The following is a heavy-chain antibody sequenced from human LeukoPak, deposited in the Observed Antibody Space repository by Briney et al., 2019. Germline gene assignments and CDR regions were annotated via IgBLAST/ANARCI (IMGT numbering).Heavy chain of an antibody. J-gene: IGHJ4*02. CDR3: ARDTVFRAAVGRALGY. CDR1: GYTFTGYY. D-gene: IGHD6-13*01. CDR2: INPNSGGT. V-gene: IGHV1-2*02. Sequence: ASVKVSCKASGYTFTGYYMHWVRQAPGQGLEWMGWINPNSGGTNYAQKFQGRVTMTRDTSISTAYMELSRLRSDDTAVYYCARDTVFRAAVGRALGYWGQGTLVTVSS.